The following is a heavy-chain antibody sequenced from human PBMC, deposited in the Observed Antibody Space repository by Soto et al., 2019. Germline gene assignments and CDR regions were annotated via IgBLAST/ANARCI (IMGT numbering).Heavy chain of an antibody. D-gene: IGHD2-8*01. CDR2: IHYSGTT. CDR3: ARYNSYAIDY. V-gene: IGHV4-59*01. Sequence: SETLSVTCTVSGTSISSYYWSWIRQPPGKGLEWIANIHYSGTTNYNPSLASRVTLSVDTSKNQFSLKMTSVTAADRALYFCARYNSYAIDYWGRGTLVTVSS. J-gene: IGHJ4*02. CDR1: GTSISSYY.